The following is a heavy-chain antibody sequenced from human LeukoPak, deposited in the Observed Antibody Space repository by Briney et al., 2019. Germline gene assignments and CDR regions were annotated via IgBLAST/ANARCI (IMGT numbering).Heavy chain of an antibody. Sequence: GGSLRLSCAASGFTFSSHGMAWVRQAPGKGLEWVSGISGSGSDTFYADSVKGHFTISRDNSLNTLYLQMNSLRAEDTAVYYCAIAHSSGWSSYDYWGQGTLVTVSS. J-gene: IGHJ4*02. CDR2: ISGSGSDT. CDR1: GFTFSSHG. CDR3: AIAHSSGWSSYDY. D-gene: IGHD6-19*01. V-gene: IGHV3-23*01.